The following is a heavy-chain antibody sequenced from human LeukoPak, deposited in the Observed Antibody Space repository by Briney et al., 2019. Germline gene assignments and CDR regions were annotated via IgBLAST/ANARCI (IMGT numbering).Heavy chain of an antibody. D-gene: IGHD5-18*01. CDR1: GFTVSSNY. CDR3: AREWGEDTAMVQTRLVNYGMDV. J-gene: IGHJ6*02. Sequence: PGGSLRLSCAASGFTVSSNYMSWVRQAPGKGLEWVSVIYSGGSTYYADSVKGRFTISRDNSKNTLYLQMNSLRAEDTAVYYCAREWGEDTAMVQTRLVNYGMDVWGQGTTFTVSS. V-gene: IGHV3-66*01. CDR2: IYSGGST.